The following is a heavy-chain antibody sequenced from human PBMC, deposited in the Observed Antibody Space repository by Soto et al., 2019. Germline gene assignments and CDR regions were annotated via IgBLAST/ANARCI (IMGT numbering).Heavy chain of an antibody. CDR2: IIPIFNST. Sequence: QVQLVQSGAEVKTPGSSLKVSCKVSGSRFSNYVISWVRQAPGHGLEWLGRIIPIFNSTKYAQNFQGRVTITADKSTSTASLELSSLRSDETAVYYCAREGRGKKAGYNGLVSLGYWGQGTLVTVSS. CDR1: GSRFSNYV. J-gene: IGHJ4*02. CDR3: AREGRGKKAGYNGLVSLGY. V-gene: IGHV1-69*06. D-gene: IGHD2-2*02.